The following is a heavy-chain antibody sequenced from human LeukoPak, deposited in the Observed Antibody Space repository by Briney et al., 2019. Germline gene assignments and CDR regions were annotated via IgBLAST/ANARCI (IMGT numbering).Heavy chain of an antibody. CDR1: GGSISSYY. D-gene: IGHD6-19*01. J-gene: IGHJ4*02. CDR3: ARDRGSGWYFDY. Sequence: SETLSLTCTVSGGSISSYYWSWIRQPAGKGLEWIGHIYYSGSTNYNPSLKSRVTISVDTSKNQFSLKLSSVTAADTAVYYCARDRGSGWYFDYWGQGTLVTVSS. CDR2: IYYSGST. V-gene: IGHV4-59*01.